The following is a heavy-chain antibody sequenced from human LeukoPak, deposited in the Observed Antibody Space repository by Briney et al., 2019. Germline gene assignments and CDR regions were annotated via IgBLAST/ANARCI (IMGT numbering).Heavy chain of an antibody. Sequence: SVKVSCKASGGTFSSYAISWVRQAPGQGLEWMGGIIPIFGTANYAQKFQGRVTITADESTSTAYMELSSLRSEDTAVYYCARRVHSGHAWYYFDYWGQGTLVTVSS. CDR1: GGTFSSYA. CDR2: IIPIFGTA. V-gene: IGHV1-69*13. J-gene: IGHJ4*02. D-gene: IGHD3-10*01. CDR3: ARRVHSGHAWYYFDY.